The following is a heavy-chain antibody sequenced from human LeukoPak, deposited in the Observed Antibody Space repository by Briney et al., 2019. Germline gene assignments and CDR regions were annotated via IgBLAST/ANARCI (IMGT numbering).Heavy chain of an antibody. CDR1: GFTFSGYS. J-gene: IGHJ4*02. Sequence: GGSLRLSCAASGFTFSGYSMNWVRQAPGKGLEWVSSISSSSSYIYYADSGKERFTISRDNAKNSLYLQMNSLRAEDTAVYYCARARYLPLDYWGQGTLVTVSS. CDR2: ISSSSSYI. D-gene: IGHD2-15*01. CDR3: ARARYLPLDY. V-gene: IGHV3-21*01.